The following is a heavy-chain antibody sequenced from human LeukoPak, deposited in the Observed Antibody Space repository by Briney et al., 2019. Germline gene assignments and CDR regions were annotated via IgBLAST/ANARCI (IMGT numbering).Heavy chain of an antibody. Sequence: GGSLRLSCAASGFTFDDYAMHWVRQAPGKGLEWVSGISWNSGSIGYADSVKGRFTISRDNAKNSLYLQMNSLRAEDTALYYCAKASYGDNYSDYWGQGTLVTVSS. CDR2: ISWNSGSI. CDR3: AKASYGDNYSDY. D-gene: IGHD4-17*01. CDR1: GFTFDDYA. V-gene: IGHV3-9*01. J-gene: IGHJ4*02.